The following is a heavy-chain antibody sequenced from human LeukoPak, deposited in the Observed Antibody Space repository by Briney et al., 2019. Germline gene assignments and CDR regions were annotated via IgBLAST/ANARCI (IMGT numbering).Heavy chain of an antibody. D-gene: IGHD4-17*01. V-gene: IGHV3-30*04. Sequence: PGGSLRLSCAASGFTFSSYAMHWVRQAPGKGLEWVAVISYDGSNKYYADSVKGRFTISRDNSKNTLYLQMNSLRAEDTAVYYCARETIDPYGDYGDYYYYYMDVWGKGTTVTVSS. J-gene: IGHJ6*03. CDR3: ARETIDPYGDYGDYYYYYMDV. CDR2: ISYDGSNK. CDR1: GFTFSSYA.